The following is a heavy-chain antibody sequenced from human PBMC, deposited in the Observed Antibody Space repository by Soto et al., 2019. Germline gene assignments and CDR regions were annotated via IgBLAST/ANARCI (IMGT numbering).Heavy chain of an antibody. J-gene: IGHJ4*02. CDR2: ISGSGGST. Sequence: GGSLRLSCAASGFTFSSYAMSWVRQAPGKGLEWVSAISGSGGSTYYADSVKGRFTISRDNSKNTLYLQMNSLRAEDTAVYYCAKDVALVGANYYFDYWGQGTLVTVSS. CDR1: GFTFSSYA. V-gene: IGHV3-23*01. CDR3: AKDVALVGANYYFDY. D-gene: IGHD1-26*01.